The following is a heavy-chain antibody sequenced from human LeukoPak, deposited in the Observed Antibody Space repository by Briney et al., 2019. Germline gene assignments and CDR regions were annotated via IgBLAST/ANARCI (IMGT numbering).Heavy chain of an antibody. CDR1: GFTFSSYG. V-gene: IGHV3-30*03. CDR3: ARDAGIAVAARYMDV. CDR2: ISYDGSNK. D-gene: IGHD6-19*01. Sequence: GGSLRLSCAASGFTFSSYGMHWVRQAPGKGLEWVAVISYDGSNKYYADSVKGRFTISRDNSKNTLYLQMNSLRAEDTAVYYCARDAGIAVAARYMDVWGKGTTVTVSS. J-gene: IGHJ6*03.